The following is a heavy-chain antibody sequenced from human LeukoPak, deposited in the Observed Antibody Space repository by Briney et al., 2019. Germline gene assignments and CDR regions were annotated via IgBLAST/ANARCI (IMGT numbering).Heavy chain of an antibody. Sequence: SETLSLTCTVSGGSISSYYWSWIRQPPGKGLEWIGYIHYSGSTNYNPSLKSRVTISVDTSKNQFSLKLSSVTAADTAVYFCARPMVRGVNDALDIWGQGTMVTVSS. CDR3: ARPMVRGVNDALDI. CDR2: IHYSGST. CDR1: GGSISSYY. V-gene: IGHV4-59*08. D-gene: IGHD3-10*01. J-gene: IGHJ3*02.